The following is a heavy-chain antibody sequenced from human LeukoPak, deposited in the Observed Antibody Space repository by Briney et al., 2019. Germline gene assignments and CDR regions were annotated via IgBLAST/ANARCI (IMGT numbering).Heavy chain of an antibody. J-gene: IGHJ4*02. D-gene: IGHD6-13*01. CDR1: GFTFSSYG. Sequence: GGSLRLSCAASGFTFSSYGMHWVRQAPGKGLEWVAVISSDGSNQDYGDSVKGRLTISRDNSKNTLCLQMNSLRPDDTAVYYCASGASSGWYYFDYWGQGTLVTVSS. CDR3: ASGASSGWYYFDY. CDR2: ISSDGSNQ. V-gene: IGHV3-30*03.